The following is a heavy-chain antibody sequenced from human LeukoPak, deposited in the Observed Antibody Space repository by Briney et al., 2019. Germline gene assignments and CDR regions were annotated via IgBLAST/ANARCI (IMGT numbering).Heavy chain of an antibody. Sequence: GGSLRLSCAASGVTFRSYGMHWVRQAPGKGLEWVALISSDGNDKLYGDSVKGRFTISRDDSKSTLYLQMNSLRAEDTAVYYCTTKVIRGNSGDDYDDWGQGTLVTVSS. V-gene: IGHV3-30*03. CDR1: GVTFRSYG. CDR3: TTKVIRGNSGDDYDD. D-gene: IGHD5-12*01. J-gene: IGHJ4*02. CDR2: ISSDGNDK.